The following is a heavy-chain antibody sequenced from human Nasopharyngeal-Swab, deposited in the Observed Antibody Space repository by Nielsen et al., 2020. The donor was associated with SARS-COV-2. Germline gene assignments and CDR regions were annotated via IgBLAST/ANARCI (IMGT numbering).Heavy chain of an antibody. Sequence: ASVKVSCKTSGYTFTDYYIHWLRQVPGQGLDWVGCINPDSGDTQYAQKFQGRVTVTSDRSRSTAYIDLSRLRSDDTAVYYCARDYYDNYDSDYWGQGTLVTVSS. CDR3: ARDYYDNYDSDY. J-gene: IGHJ4*02. CDR1: GYTFTDYY. V-gene: IGHV1-2*02. CDR2: INPDSGDT. D-gene: IGHD3-22*01.